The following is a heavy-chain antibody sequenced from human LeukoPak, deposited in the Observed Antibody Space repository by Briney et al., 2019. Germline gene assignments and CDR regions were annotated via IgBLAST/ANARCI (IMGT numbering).Heavy chain of an antibody. Sequence: ASVKVSCEASGGTFSSYAISWVRQAPGQGLEWMGGIIPIFGTANYAQKFQGRVTITADESTSTAYMELSSLRSEDTAVYYCARAFYYYDSSGPHFDYWGQGTLVTVSS. D-gene: IGHD3-22*01. CDR2: IIPIFGTA. CDR3: ARAFYYYDSSGPHFDY. V-gene: IGHV1-69*01. CDR1: GGTFSSYA. J-gene: IGHJ4*02.